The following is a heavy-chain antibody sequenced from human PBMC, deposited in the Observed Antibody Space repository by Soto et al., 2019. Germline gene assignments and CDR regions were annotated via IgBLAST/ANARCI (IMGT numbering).Heavy chain of an antibody. J-gene: IGHJ5*02. CDR2: ISGSGGST. Sequence: GGSLRLSCAASGFTFSSYAMSWVRQAPGKGLEWVSAISGSGGSTYYADSVKGRFTISRDNSKNTLYLQMNSLRAEDTAVYYCAKDRQYQLLTDNWFDPWGQGTLVTVSS. CDR1: GFTFSSYA. D-gene: IGHD2-2*01. V-gene: IGHV3-23*01. CDR3: AKDRQYQLLTDNWFDP.